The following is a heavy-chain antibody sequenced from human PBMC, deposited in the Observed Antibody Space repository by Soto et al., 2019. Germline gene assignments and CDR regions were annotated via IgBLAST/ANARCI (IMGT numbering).Heavy chain of an antibody. D-gene: IGHD2-15*01. J-gene: IGHJ6*03. CDR2: IKSKTDGGTT. CDR1: GFTFSNAW. Sequence: EVQLVESGGGLVKPGGSLRLSCAASGFTFSNAWMSWVRQAPGKGLEWVGRIKSKTDGGTTDYAAPVKGRFTISRDDSKNTLYLQMNSLKTEDTAVYYCTTVVWGVVAAFPLRGDHYYMDVWGKGTTVTVSS. CDR3: TTVVWGVVAAFPLRGDHYYMDV. V-gene: IGHV3-15*01.